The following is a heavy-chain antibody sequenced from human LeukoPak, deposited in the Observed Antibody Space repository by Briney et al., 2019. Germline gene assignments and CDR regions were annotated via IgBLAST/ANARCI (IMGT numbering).Heavy chain of an antibody. Sequence: PGGSLRLSCSASGFTFSSYAMHWVRQAPGKGLEYVSAISSNGGSTYYADSVKGRFTISRDNSKDTLYLQMSSLRAEDTAVYYCVKLPKPKSPGSFTHLWYYYGMDVWGQGTTVTVSS. V-gene: IGHV3-64D*06. CDR1: GFTFSSYA. CDR3: VKLPKPKSPGSFTHLWYYYGMDV. CDR2: ISSNGGST. D-gene: IGHD1-26*01. J-gene: IGHJ6*02.